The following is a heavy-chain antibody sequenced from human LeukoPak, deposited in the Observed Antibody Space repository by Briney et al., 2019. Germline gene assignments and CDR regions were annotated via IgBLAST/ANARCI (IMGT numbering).Heavy chain of an antibody. Sequence: ASVKVSCKASGCTFTSYDINWVRQATGQGLEWMGWMNPNSGNTGYAQKFQGRVTMTRNTSISTAYMELSSLRSEDTAVYYCARVLLWRGWFDPWGQGTLVTVSS. CDR3: ARVLLWRGWFDP. V-gene: IGHV1-8*01. D-gene: IGHD3-10*01. J-gene: IGHJ5*02. CDR1: GCTFTSYD. CDR2: MNPNSGNT.